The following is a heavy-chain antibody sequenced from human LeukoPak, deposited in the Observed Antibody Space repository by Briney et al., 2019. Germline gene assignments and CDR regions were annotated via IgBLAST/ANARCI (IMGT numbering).Heavy chain of an antibody. D-gene: IGHD2-21*02. V-gene: IGHV3-23*01. CDR2: ISGSGGST. CDR1: GFTFSSYA. CDR3: AKADLNEAYCGGDCYSLFDY. Sequence: GGSLRLSCAASGFTFSSYAMSWVRQAPGKGLEWVSAISGSGGSTYYADSVKGRFTISRDNSKNTLYLQMNSLRAEDTAVYYCAKADLNEAYCGGDCYSLFDYWGQGTLVTVSS. J-gene: IGHJ4*02.